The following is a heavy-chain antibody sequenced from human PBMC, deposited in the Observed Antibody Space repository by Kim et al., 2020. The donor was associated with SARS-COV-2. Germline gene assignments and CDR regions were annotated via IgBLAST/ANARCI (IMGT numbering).Heavy chain of an antibody. CDR3: ARDGDLYSSGKDAFDI. D-gene: IGHD6-19*01. Sequence: GGSLRLSCAASGFTFSIYWMTWVRQAPGKGLEWVANIKQDGNQKYYVDSVKGRFTISRDNAKNSLYLQMNSLRAEDTAVYYCARDGDLYSSGKDAFDIWGQGTMVTVSS. J-gene: IGHJ3*02. CDR1: GFTFSIYW. CDR2: IKQDGNQK. V-gene: IGHV3-7*01.